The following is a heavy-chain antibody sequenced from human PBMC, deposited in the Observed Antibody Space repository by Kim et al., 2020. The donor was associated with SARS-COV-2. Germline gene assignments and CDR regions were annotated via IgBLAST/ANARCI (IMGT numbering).Heavy chain of an antibody. J-gene: IGHJ4*02. Sequence: NANSVKGRFTFSRDNSKNTLDLQKHSLRAEDTAVYYCAKFQLLLDYFDYWGQGTLVTVSS. D-gene: IGHD2-2*01. CDR3: AKFQLLLDYFDY. V-gene: IGHV3-23*01.